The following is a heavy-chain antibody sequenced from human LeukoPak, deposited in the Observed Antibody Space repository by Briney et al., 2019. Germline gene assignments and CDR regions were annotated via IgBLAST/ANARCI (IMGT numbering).Heavy chain of an antibody. CDR1: GYTFTGYY. D-gene: IGHD3-22*01. CDR2: INPNSGGT. V-gene: IGHV1-2*02. CDR3: ARGVHVRKYDSNDNCFDP. Sequence: ASVKVSCKASGYTFTGYYMHWVRQAPGQGLEWMGWINPNSGGTNYAQKFQGRVTMTRDTSISTAYMELSSLRSEDTAVYYCARGVHVRKYDSNDNCFDPWGQGTLVTVSS. J-gene: IGHJ5*02.